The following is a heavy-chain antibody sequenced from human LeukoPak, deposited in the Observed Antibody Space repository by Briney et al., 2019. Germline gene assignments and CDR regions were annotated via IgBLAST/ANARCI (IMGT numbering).Heavy chain of an antibody. Sequence: PGESLRLSCAASGFSFSNYVMHWVRQAPGKGLEYVSAIMPNGETRGYANSMKGRFTISRDNSKNTLYLQMGSLRAEDMAIYYCARDRDGGFAFDIWGQGTLVTVSS. CDR1: GFSFSNYV. V-gene: IGHV3-64*01. CDR3: ARDRDGGFAFDI. D-gene: IGHD2-15*01. J-gene: IGHJ3*02. CDR2: IMPNGETR.